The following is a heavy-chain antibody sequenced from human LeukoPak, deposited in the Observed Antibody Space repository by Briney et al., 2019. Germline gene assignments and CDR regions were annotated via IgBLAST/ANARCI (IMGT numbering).Heavy chain of an antibody. CDR3: AKDRLLLFYGDYAGGFDY. D-gene: IGHD4-17*01. CDR2: INHNGGNT. J-gene: IGHJ4*02. Sequence: GGSLRLSCAASGFTFSTYAMNWVRQAPGKGLEWVSTINHNGGNTYYADSVKGRFTISRDNSKNTLYLQMNSLRAEDTAVYYCAKDRLLLFYGDYAGGFDYWGQGTLDTVSS. V-gene: IGHV3-23*01. CDR1: GFTFSTYA.